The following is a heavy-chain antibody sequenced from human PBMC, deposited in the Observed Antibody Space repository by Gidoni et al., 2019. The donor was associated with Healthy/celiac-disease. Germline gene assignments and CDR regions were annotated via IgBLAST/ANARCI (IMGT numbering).Heavy chain of an antibody. CDR1: GGDVSSYS. V-gene: IGHV4-59*02. J-gene: IGHJ6*02. CDR2: IYYSGST. Sequence: QVQLQESGPGLVKPSETLHLTCTVSGGDVSSYSWSWIRQPPGKGLEWIGYIYYSGSTNYNPSLKSRVTISVDTSKNQFSLKLSSVTAADTAVYYCARGGSSSDFGNWYYGMDVWGQGTTVTVSS. D-gene: IGHD6-6*01. CDR3: ARGGSSSDFGNWYYGMDV.